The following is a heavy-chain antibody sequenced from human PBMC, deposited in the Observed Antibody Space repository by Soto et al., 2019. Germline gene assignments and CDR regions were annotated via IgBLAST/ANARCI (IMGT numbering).Heavy chain of an antibody. CDR3: ARDVESGSSQYYYYYYGMDV. CDR2: ISYDGSNK. J-gene: IGHJ6*02. Sequence: GGSLRLSCAASGFTFSSYAMHWVRQAPGKGLEWVAVISYDGSNKYYADSVKGRFTISRDNSKNTLYLQMNSLRAEDTAVYYCARDVESGSSQYYYYYYGMDVWGQGTTVTVSS. D-gene: IGHD1-26*01. CDR1: GFTFSSYA. V-gene: IGHV3-30-3*01.